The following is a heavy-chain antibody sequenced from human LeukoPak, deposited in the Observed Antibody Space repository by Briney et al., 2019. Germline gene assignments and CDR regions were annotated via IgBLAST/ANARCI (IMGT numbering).Heavy chain of an antibody. D-gene: IGHD5-18*01. CDR1: GFTFDDYA. CDR3: AKERGYSYGLGDGFDI. Sequence: PGRSLRLSCAASGFTFDDYATHWVRQAPGKGLELVSGISWNSGSIGYADSVKSRFTISRDNAKNSLYLQMNSLRAEDTALYYCAKERGYSYGLGDGFDIWGQGTMVTVSS. V-gene: IGHV3-9*01. J-gene: IGHJ3*02. CDR2: ISWNSGSI.